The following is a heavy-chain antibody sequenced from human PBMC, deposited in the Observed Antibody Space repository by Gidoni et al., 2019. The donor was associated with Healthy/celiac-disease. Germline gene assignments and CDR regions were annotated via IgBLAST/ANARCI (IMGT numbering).Heavy chain of an antibody. CDR2: INHSGST. J-gene: IGHJ5*02. Sequence: QVQLQQWGAGLLKPSETLSLTCAVYGGPFSGYYWSWIRQPPGKGLEWIGEINHSGSTNYNPSLKSRVTISVDTSKNQFSLKLSSVTAADTAVYYCARGLRGVVVVARGFDPWGQGTLVTVSS. D-gene: IGHD2-15*01. CDR3: ARGLRGVVVVARGFDP. CDR1: GGPFSGYY. V-gene: IGHV4-34*01.